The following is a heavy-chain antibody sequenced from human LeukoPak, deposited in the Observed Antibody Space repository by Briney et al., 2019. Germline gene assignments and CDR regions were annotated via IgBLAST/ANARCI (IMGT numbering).Heavy chain of an antibody. CDR1: GYTFTSYD. J-gene: IGHJ3*02. D-gene: IGHD3-9*01. CDR2: MNPNSGNT. V-gene: IGHV1-8*01. CDR3: ARTYYDILTGPDAFDI. Sequence: ASVKVSCKASGYTFTSYDINWVRQATGQGLEWMGWMNPNSGNTGYAQKFQGRVTMTRNTSISIAYMELSSLRSEDTAVYYCARTYYDILTGPDAFDIWGQGTMVTVSS.